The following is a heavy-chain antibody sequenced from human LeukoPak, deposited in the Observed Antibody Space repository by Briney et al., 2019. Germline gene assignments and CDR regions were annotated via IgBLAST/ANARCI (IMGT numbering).Heavy chain of an antibody. CDR1: GYTFSGYY. J-gene: IGHJ4*02. V-gene: IGHV1-2*02. D-gene: IGHD6-19*01. CDR3: ARVGSSGWYVHPTLDY. Sequence: ASVKVSCKASGYTFSGYYIHWVRQAPGQGLEWMAWINPSNGDTDYAQKFQGRVTMTRDTSLNTAYMELTRLVSDDTAVYYCARVGSSGWYVHPTLDYWGQGTLVTVSS. CDR2: INPSNGDT.